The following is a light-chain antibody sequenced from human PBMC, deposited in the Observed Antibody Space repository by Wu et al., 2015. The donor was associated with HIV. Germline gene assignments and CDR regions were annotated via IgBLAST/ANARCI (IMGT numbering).Light chain of an antibody. CDR2: GAS. CDR3: HQYGHTPIT. V-gene: IGKV3-20*01. J-gene: IGKJ5*01. CDR1: QSIHSF. Sequence: EVVLTQSPGTLSLSPGERATFSCRASQSIHSFFAWYQQKPGQAPRLLIYGASNRATGIPDRFSGSGSGTGFTLTISRLEPEDFAVYYCHQYGHTPITFGQGTRLEIK.